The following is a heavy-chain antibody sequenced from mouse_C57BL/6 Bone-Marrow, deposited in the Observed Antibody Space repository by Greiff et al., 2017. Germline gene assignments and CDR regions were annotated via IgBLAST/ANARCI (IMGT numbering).Heavy chain of an antibody. D-gene: IGHD1-1*01. J-gene: IGHJ3*01. CDR1: GHTFTSYG. CDR3: ARPYYYGSSDPVAY. Sequence: QVQLQQPGAEFVQPGASVTLSCKASGHTFTSYGMHWVKQRPGRGLGWLGRIAPNRGGTQYTEKFKSKATMTVDKPSSTAYMHLSSLTSEDSAVYYCARPYYYGSSDPVAYWGQGTLVTVSA. V-gene: IGHV1-72*01. CDR2: IAPNRGGT.